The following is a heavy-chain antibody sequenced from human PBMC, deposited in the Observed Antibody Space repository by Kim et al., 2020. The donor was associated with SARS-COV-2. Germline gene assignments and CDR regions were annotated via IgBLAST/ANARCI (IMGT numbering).Heavy chain of an antibody. Sequence: GGSLRLSCVASGYTFRNYPITWVRQAPGKGLEWVSSISGSGAGTYYADSVKGRFTISRDIAKNTVYLQMGNVRAEDTAVYYCATDDDSSSPWDTDYWCQG. CDR2: ISGSGAGT. CDR3: ATDDDSSSPWDTDY. V-gene: IGHV3-23*01. J-gene: IGHJ4*02. CDR1: GYTFRNYP. D-gene: IGHD3-3*01.